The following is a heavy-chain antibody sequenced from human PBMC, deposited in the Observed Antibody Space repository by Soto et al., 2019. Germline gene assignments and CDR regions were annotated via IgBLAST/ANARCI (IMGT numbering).Heavy chain of an antibody. CDR1: GGSMRSSGYY. D-gene: IGHD5-18*01. Sequence: PSETLSLTCTVSGGSMRSSGYYWGWIRQPPGKGLEWIGSVYYSGSTYYNPSLKSRVTISVDTSKNQFSLKLSSVTAADTAVYYCARPLYSYGPMDVWGQGTTVTVSS. V-gene: IGHV4-39*07. CDR2: VYYSGST. J-gene: IGHJ6*02. CDR3: ARPLYSYGPMDV.